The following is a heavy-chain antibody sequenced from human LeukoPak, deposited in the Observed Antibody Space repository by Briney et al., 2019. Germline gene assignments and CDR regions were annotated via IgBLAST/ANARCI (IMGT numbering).Heavy chain of an antibody. CDR1: CVACRGYY. J-gene: IGHJ3*02. V-gene: IGHV4-34*01. Sequence: ASESRSLACAVDCVACRGYYCSWIRLPPGKVLYSIGEINNSGSTQYKPCLKSRVIISVDTYKTQSSLTLSSVTVAGPGVYYCARGIRSDGYNSAAFDIWGQGTMVTVSS. CDR3: ARGIRSDGYNSAAFDI. CDR2: INNSGST. D-gene: IGHD5-24*01.